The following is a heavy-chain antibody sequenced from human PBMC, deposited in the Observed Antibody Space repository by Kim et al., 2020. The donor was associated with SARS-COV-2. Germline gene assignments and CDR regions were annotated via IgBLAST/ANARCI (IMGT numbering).Heavy chain of an antibody. CDR3: VRNSSATY. Sequence: EGSTTTYAQRGKGRFTITRDNARNTLYLQMYILRAGDTAVYYCVRNSSATYWGQGTLVTVSS. CDR2: EGSTT. V-gene: IGHV3-74*01. J-gene: IGHJ4*02.